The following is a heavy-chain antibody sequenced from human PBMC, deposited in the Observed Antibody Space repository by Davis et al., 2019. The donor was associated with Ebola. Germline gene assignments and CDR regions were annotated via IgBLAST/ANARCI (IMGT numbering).Heavy chain of an antibody. CDR3: ARRGDYYDSSGYYYMQPFDY. CDR1: GYSFTSYW. V-gene: IGHV5-10-1*01. Sequence: GESLKISCKGSGYSFTSYWISWVRQMPGKGLEWMGRIDPSDSYTNYSPSFQGHVTISADKSISTAYLQWSSLKASDTAMYYCARRGDYYDSSGYYYMQPFDYWGQGTLVTVSS. J-gene: IGHJ4*02. D-gene: IGHD3-22*01. CDR2: IDPSDSYT.